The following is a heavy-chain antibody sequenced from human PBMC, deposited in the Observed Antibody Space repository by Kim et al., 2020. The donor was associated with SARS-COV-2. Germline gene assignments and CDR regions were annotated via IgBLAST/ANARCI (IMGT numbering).Heavy chain of an antibody. CDR3: ARDLYDFWFQADY. CDR1: GFTFSSHS. D-gene: IGHD3-3*01. CDR2: ISNDGVSQ. Sequence: GGSLRLSCAASGFTFSSHSIHWVRQAPGKGLEWVAVISNDGVSQYYEDSVKGRFTISRDNSKHTVYLEINSLRSDYTDVYYCARDLYDFWFQADYWGQGAQVTVSS. J-gene: IGHJ4*02. V-gene: IGHV3-30-3*01.